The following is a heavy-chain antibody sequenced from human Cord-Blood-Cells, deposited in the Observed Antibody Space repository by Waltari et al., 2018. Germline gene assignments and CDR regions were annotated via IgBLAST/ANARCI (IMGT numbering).Heavy chain of an antibody. J-gene: IGHJ2*01. CDR3: AAPVDPGWYFDL. V-gene: IGHV1-69*01. CDR2: VIPIFGTA. Sequence: QVQLVQSGAEVKKPGSSVKVSCKASGGTFSSYAISWVRQAPGQGLEWVGGVIPIFGTANCAQKFQGRVTITADESTSTAYMELGSLRSEYTAVYCCAAPVDPGWYFDLWGRGTLVTVSS. CDR1: GGTFSSYA. D-gene: IGHD5-12*01.